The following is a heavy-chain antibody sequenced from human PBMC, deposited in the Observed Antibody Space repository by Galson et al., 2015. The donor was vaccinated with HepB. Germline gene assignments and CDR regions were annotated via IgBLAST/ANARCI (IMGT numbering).Heavy chain of an antibody. Sequence: SLRLSCAASGFTFSSYAMSWVRQAPGKGLEWVSAISGSGGSTYYADSVKGRFTISRDNSKNTLYLQMNSLRAEDTAVYYCAKDPYGGRHGRRYFDLWGRGTLVTVSS. D-gene: IGHD4-23*01. CDR3: AKDPYGGRHGRRYFDL. J-gene: IGHJ2*01. CDR1: GFTFSSYA. CDR2: ISGSGGST. V-gene: IGHV3-23*01.